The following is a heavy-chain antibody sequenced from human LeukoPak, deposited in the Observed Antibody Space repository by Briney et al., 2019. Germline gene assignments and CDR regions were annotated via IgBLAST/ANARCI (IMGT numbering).Heavy chain of an antibody. J-gene: IGHJ4*02. CDR3: AGVGGSWELIL. CDR2: IRQDGSEK. D-gene: IGHD2-15*01. V-gene: IGHV3-7*01. Sequence: QAGGSLRLSCAASGFTFANYWMSWVRQAPGKGLEWVANIRQDGSEKFYVDSVKGRFTISRDNDKSSLYLQMNSLRGEDTAVYFCAGVGGSWELILWGQGTLVTVS. CDR1: GFTFANYW.